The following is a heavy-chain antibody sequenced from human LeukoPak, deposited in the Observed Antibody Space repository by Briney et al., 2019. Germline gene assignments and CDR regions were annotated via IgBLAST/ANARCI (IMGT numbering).Heavy chain of an antibody. CDR1: GFTFSSYA. Sequence: GRSLRLSCAASGFTFSSYAMHWVRQAPGKGLGWVAVISYDGSNKYYADSVKGRFTISRDNSKNTLYPQMNSLRAEDTAVYYCARGVWFGELLSYFDYWGQGTLVTVSS. J-gene: IGHJ4*02. D-gene: IGHD3-10*01. V-gene: IGHV3-30*04. CDR3: ARGVWFGELLSYFDY. CDR2: ISYDGSNK.